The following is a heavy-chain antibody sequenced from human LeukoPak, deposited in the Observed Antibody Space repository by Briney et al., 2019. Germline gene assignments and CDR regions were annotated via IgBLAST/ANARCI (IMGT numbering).Heavy chain of an antibody. CDR3: ARIRRFPNWFDP. Sequence: GGSLTLSCTASGFTFSAYEMNWVRQAPGKGLEWVSHISSSGTTIYYADSVKGRFTISRDNAGNSLYLQMNSLRAEDTAIYYCARIRRFPNWFDPWGQGTLVTVSS. J-gene: IGHJ5*02. CDR2: ISSSGTTI. V-gene: IGHV3-48*03. D-gene: IGHD2-21*01. CDR1: GFTFSAYE.